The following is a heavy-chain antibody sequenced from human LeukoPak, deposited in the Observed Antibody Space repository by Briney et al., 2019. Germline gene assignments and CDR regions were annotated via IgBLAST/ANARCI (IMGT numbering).Heavy chain of an antibody. J-gene: IGHJ3*02. Sequence: GGSLRLSCAASGFTFSSYAMHWARQAPGKGLEWVAVISYDGSNKYYADSVKGRFTISRDNSKNTLYLQMNSLRAEDTAVYYCARDSPIDSSGWYGRPSDIWGQGTMVTVSS. CDR3: ARDSPIDSSGWYGRPSDI. D-gene: IGHD6-19*01. CDR1: GFTFSSYA. V-gene: IGHV3-30-3*01. CDR2: ISYDGSNK.